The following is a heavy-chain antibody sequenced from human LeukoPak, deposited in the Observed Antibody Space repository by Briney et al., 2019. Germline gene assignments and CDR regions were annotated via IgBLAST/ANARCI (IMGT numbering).Heavy chain of an antibody. V-gene: IGHV4-38-2*02. D-gene: IGHD5-12*01. CDR3: ARATNGGYEQDGFDP. CDR2: IYHSGST. CDR1: GYSISSGYY. J-gene: IGHJ5*02. Sequence: PSETLSLTCTVSGYSISSGYYWGWIRQPPGKGLEWIGSIYHSGSTYYNPSLKSRVTISVDKSKNQFSLKLSSVTAADTAVYYCARATNGGYEQDGFDPWGQGTLVTVSS.